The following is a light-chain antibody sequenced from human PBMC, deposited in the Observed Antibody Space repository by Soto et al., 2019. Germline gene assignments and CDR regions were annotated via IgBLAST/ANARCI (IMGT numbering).Light chain of an antibody. CDR1: SSNIGAGYD. J-gene: IGLJ2*01. Sequence: QSVLTQPPSVSGAPGQRVTISCTGSSSNIGAGYDVYWYQQLPGTAPKLLIYGNTNRPSGVPDRFSGSRSGTSASLAITGLQPEDEADYYCQSYDSSLSGSRFGGGTKLTVL. CDR2: GNT. CDR3: QSYDSSLSGSR. V-gene: IGLV1-40*01.